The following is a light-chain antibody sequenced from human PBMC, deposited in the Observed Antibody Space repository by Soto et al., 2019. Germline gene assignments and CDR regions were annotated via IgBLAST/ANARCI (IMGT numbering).Light chain of an antibody. CDR1: RGISSY. CDR3: QQYNSGWT. J-gene: IGKJ1*01. V-gene: IGKV1-9*01. CDR2: AAA. Sequence: IQLTQSPSSLSASVADRVTIACQASRGISSYLAWYQQKPGKAPELLIYAAATLQSGVPSRFSGSGSGTDFTLTISSLQPDDFATYYCQQYNSGWTFGQGTKVDI.